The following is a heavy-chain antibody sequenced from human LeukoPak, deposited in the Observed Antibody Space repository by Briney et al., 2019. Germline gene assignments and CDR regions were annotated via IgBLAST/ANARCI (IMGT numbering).Heavy chain of an antibody. CDR2: INPNSGGT. D-gene: IGHD1-7*01. CDR3: ARNRLGTTILDY. J-gene: IGHJ4*02. Sequence: ASVKVSCKASGYTFRGYYMHWVRQAPAKGLEEMGWINPNSGGTNYAQKFQGRVTMTRDTSISTAYMELSRLRSDDTAVYYCARNRLGTTILDYWGQGTLVTVSS. CDR1: GYTFRGYY. V-gene: IGHV1-2*02.